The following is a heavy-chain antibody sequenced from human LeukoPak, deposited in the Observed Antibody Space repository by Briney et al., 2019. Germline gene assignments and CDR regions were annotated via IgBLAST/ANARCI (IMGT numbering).Heavy chain of an antibody. J-gene: IGHJ4*02. CDR2: INPNSGGT. V-gene: IGHV1-2*02. D-gene: IGHD3-22*01. CDR3: ARDYYYDSSGYYYELLY. CDR1: GYTFTGYY. Sequence: GASVKVSCKASGYTFTGYYMHWVRQAPGQGLEWMGWINPNSGGTNYAQKFQGRVTMTRDTSTSTAYMELRSLRSDDTAVYYCARDYYYDSSGYYYELLYWGQGTLVTVSS.